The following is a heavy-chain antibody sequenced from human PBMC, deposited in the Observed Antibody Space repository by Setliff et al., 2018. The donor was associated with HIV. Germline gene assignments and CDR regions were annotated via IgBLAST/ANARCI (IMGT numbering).Heavy chain of an antibody. J-gene: IGHJ4*02. CDR1: GYTLTELS. D-gene: IGHD4-4*01. CDR2: IRSKSYGGTV. CDR3: TRVTDRHTLTNFAY. Sequence: SCKVSGYTLTELSIHWVRQPPGQGLEWVGSIRSKSYGGTVQHAASVRGRVTISRDDSRSIAYLDMTSPKTDDTAVYYCTRVTDRHTLTNFAYWGQGALVTVSS. V-gene: IGHV3-49*04.